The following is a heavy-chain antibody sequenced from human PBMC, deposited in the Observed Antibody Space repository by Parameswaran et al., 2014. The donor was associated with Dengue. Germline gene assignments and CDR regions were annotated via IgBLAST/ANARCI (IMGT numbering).Heavy chain of an antibody. CDR3: ARTGPHSSGYDAFDI. Sequence: TRQPPGKGLEWIGSIYYSGSTYCNPSLKSRVTISVDTSKNQFSLKLSSVTAADTAVYYCARTGPHSSGYDAFDIWGQGTMVTVSS. CDR2: IYYSGST. V-gene: IGHV4-39*01. J-gene: IGHJ3*02. D-gene: IGHD3-22*01.